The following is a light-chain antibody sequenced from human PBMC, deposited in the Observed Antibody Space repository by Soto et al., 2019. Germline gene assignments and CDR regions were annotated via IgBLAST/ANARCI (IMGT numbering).Light chain of an antibody. CDR2: LNSDGSH. CDR3: QTWGTGIRGV. J-gene: IGLJ2*01. V-gene: IGLV4-69*01. CDR1: SGHSSYA. Sequence: QSVLTQSPSASASLGASAKLTCTLSSGHSSYAIAWHQQQPEKGPRYLMKLNSDGSHSKGDGIPDRFSGSSSGAERYLTISSLQSEDEADYYCQTWGTGIRGVFGGGTKLTVL.